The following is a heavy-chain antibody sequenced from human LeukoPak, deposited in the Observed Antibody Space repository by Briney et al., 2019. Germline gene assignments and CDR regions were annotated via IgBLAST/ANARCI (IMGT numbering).Heavy chain of an antibody. Sequence: GASVKVSCKTSGYTFTDYYMHWVRQAPGQGLEWMGWINPNSGGTNYAQRFQGRVTMTRDTSISTAYMELSRLRSDDTAVYYCARGYSTSCYDYWGQGTLVTVSS. CDR1: GYTFTDYY. V-gene: IGHV1-2*02. CDR3: ARGYSTSCYDY. D-gene: IGHD2-2*01. J-gene: IGHJ4*02. CDR2: INPNSGGT.